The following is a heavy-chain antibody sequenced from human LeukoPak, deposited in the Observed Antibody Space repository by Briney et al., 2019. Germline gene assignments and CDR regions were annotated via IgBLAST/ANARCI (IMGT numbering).Heavy chain of an antibody. V-gene: IGHV4-39*01. CDR3: ARQDYYGSGWFDP. Sequence: SETLSLTCTVSGGSISRSSYYWGWIRQPPGKGLEWIGSINYSGSTYCNPSLKSRVTISVDTSKNQFSLKLSSVTAADTAAYSCARQDYYGSGWFDPWGQGTLVTVSS. J-gene: IGHJ5*02. D-gene: IGHD3-10*01. CDR2: INYSGST. CDR1: GGSISRSSYY.